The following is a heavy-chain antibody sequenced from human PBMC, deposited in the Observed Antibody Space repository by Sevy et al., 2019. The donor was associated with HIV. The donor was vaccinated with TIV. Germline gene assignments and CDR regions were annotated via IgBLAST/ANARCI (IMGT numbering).Heavy chain of an antibody. CDR1: GFTFSSYA. V-gene: IGHV3-33*01. CDR3: ARGRVGATTSYYFDY. D-gene: IGHD1-26*01. Sequence: GGSLRLSCAASGFTFSSYAMHWVRQAPGKGLEWVGFIWHDGSQKYYADSVRGRFTFSRDDSKNTLFLQVSSLRSEDTAVSYCARGRVGATTSYYFDYWGQGTLVTVSS. J-gene: IGHJ4*02. CDR2: IWHDGSQK.